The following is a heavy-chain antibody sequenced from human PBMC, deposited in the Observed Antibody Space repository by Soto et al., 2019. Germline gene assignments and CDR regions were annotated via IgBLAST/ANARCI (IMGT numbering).Heavy chain of an antibody. CDR2: TYYRSKWYS. V-gene: IGHV6-1*01. D-gene: IGHD6-19*01. CDR3: ARGSYYSGWV. J-gene: IGHJ4*02. Sequence: LSLTCAISGDSVSSTSAAWSWIRQSPSRGLEWLGRTYYRSKWYSDYAVSVKSRITINPDTSKNQFSLQLNSVTPEDTAVYYCARGSYYSGWVWGQGTLVTVSS. CDR1: GDSVSSTSAA.